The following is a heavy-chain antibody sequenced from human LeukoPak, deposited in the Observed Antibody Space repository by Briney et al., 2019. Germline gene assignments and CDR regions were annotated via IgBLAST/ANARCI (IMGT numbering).Heavy chain of an antibody. Sequence: GGSLRLSCAASGFTFSSYGMHWVRQAPGKGLEWVAVIWYDGSNKYYADSVKGRFTISRDNSKNTLYLQMNSLRAEDTAVYYCAKADLITMIVVVIPYYFDYWGQGTLVTVSS. CDR3: AKADLITMIVVVIPYYFDY. CDR1: GFTFSSYG. V-gene: IGHV3-33*06. D-gene: IGHD3-22*01. CDR2: IWYDGSNK. J-gene: IGHJ4*02.